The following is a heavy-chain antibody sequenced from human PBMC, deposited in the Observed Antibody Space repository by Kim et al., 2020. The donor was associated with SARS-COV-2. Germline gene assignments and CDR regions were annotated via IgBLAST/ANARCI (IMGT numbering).Heavy chain of an antibody. CDR3: ARAVKLVGDILTGPRAYYYSMDV. J-gene: IGHJ6*02. D-gene: IGHD3-9*01. V-gene: IGHV1-69*13. CDR2: IIPIFGTP. CDR1: GGTFSNYA. Sequence: SVKVSCKASGGTFSNYALSWVRQAPGQGLEWMGGIIPIFGTPNYAQKFQGRVTFTADESTSTAYMELSSLRSEDTAVYYCARAVKLVGDILTGPRAYYYSMDVWGQGTTVTVSS.